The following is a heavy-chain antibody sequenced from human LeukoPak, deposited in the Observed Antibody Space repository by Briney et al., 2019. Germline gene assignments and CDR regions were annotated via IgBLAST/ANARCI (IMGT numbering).Heavy chain of an antibody. Sequence: SETLSLTCTVSGGSISSYYWSWVRQPPGKGLEWIGYIYYSGSTNYNPSLKSRVTISVDTSKNQFSLKLSSVTAADTAVYYCARLLCSGGACGFDYWGQGTLVSVSS. CDR3: ARLLCSGGACGFDY. V-gene: IGHV4-59*08. D-gene: IGHD2-15*01. CDR2: IYYSGST. CDR1: GGSISSYY. J-gene: IGHJ4*02.